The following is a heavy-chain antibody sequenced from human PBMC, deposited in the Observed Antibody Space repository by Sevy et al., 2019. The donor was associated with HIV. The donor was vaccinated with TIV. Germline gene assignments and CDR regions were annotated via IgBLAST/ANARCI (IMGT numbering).Heavy chain of an antibody. J-gene: IGHJ4*02. V-gene: IGHV3-23*01. CDR2: LAFGGGKI. Sequence: GGSLRLSCAASGFAFYDYSMSWIRQAPGKGLEWVAILAFGGGKINYAASVKGRFTISIENSKNSFDLQMDNLRVEDTALYYCAREGCTRPNDYWGQGTRVTVSS. CDR1: GFAFYDYS. CDR3: AREGCTRPNDY. D-gene: IGHD2-8*01.